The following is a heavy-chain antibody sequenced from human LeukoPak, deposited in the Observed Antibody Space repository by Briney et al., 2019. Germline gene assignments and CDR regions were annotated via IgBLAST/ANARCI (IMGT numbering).Heavy chain of an antibody. D-gene: IGHD6-13*01. CDR2: ISGSGGST. CDR3: AKGGTGYSSSWYVY. CDR1: GFTFSSYA. V-gene: IGHV3-23*01. J-gene: IGHJ4*02. Sequence: GGSLRLSCAASGFTFSSYAMSWVRQAPGKGLEWVAAISGSGGSTYYADSVKGRFTISRDNSKNTPYLQINSLRAEDTAVYYCAKGGTGYSSSWYVYWGQGTLVTVSS.